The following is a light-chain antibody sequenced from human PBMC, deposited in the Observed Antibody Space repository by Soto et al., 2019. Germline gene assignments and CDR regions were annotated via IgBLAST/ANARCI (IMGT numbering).Light chain of an antibody. Sequence: DIQLTQSPSFLSASVGDRVTITCRASQGISSYLAWYQQKPGKAPKLLIYAASTLQSGVPSRFSGSGSGTEFTLKISSLQPEEFATYYCQQLNSYPPTFGGGTKVEIK. CDR2: AAS. J-gene: IGKJ4*01. V-gene: IGKV1-9*01. CDR1: QGISSY. CDR3: QQLNSYPPT.